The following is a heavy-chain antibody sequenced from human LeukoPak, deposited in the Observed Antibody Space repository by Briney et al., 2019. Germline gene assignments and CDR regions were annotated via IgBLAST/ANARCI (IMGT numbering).Heavy chain of an antibody. D-gene: IGHD1-26*01. CDR1: GGTFSSYT. CDR3: AREIVGAKKANLDY. Sequence: ASVKVSCXASGGTFSSYTISWVRQAPGQGLEWMGRIIPILGIANYAQKFQGRVTITADKSTSTAYMELSSLRSEDTAVYYCAREIVGAKKANLDYWGQGTLVTVSS. CDR2: IIPILGIA. J-gene: IGHJ4*02. V-gene: IGHV1-69*04.